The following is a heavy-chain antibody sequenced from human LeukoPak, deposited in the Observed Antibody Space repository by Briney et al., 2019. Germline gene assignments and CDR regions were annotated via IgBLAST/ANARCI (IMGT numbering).Heavy chain of an antibody. Sequence: GGSLRLSCAASGFSFSSYAMCWVRQAPGKGLGCVSAISGSGGSTYYADSVKGRFTISRDNSKNTLYLQMNSLRAVDTAVYYCENLRYLEYFDYWGQGTLVTVSS. D-gene: IGHD1-1*01. J-gene: IGHJ4*02. CDR2: ISGSGGST. CDR1: GFSFSSYA. V-gene: IGHV3-23*01. CDR3: ENLRYLEYFDY.